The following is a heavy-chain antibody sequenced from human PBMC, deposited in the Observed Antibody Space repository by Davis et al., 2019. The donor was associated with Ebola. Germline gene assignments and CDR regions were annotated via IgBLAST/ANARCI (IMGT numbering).Heavy chain of an antibody. J-gene: IGHJ4*02. V-gene: IGHV3-15*07. Sequence: GGSLRPSCAASGSTLSTAWMNWVPKAPGKGLKWAGRIKRKTVAGTTDHAAPVKGRLPISRDDSKNRRYLKMNSLKTEDTAGYYCTTWTINRFGGVIVYTDYWGQGTLVTVSS. CDR1: GSTLSTAW. CDR3: TTWTINRFGGVIVYTDY. CDR2: IKRKTVAGTT. D-gene: IGHD3-16*02.